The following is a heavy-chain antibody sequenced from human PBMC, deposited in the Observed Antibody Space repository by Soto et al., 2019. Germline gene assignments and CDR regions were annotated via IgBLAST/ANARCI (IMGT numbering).Heavy chain of an antibody. CDR1: GASVKTGGYY. Sequence: QVQLQESGPGLVRPSQTLSLTCDVSGASVKTGGYYWTWIRQHPEKGLEWIGYINYSGTTYNPSLKSRAFLPPDMSKNHFSLNLSSVTAADTAVYYCATNRGYDFYYPDSWGQGILVTVSS. D-gene: IGHD3-3*01. CDR2: INYSGTT. J-gene: IGHJ4*02. V-gene: IGHV4-31*11. CDR3: ATNRGYDFYYPDS.